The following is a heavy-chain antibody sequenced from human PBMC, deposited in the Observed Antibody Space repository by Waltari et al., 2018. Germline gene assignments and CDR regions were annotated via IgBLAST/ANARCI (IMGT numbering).Heavy chain of an antibody. J-gene: IGHJ3*02. CDR3: ARGRGDAFDI. Sequence: QVQLQQWVAGLLKPSETLSLTCAVYGGSFSCYYWCWIRQPPGKGLEWIGEINHSGSNKYNPSIKSRVTISVDTSKNKFSLKLSSVTAADTDVYYCARGRGDAFDIWGQGTMVTVSS. CDR1: GGSFSCYY. CDR2: INHSGSN. V-gene: IGHV4-34*01.